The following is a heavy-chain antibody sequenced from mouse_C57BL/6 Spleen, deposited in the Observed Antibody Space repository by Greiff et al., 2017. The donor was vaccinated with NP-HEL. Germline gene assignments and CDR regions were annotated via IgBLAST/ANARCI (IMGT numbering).Heavy chain of an antibody. Sequence: EVQVVESGGGLVKPGGSLKLSCAASGFTFSSYAMSWVRQTPEKRLEWVATISDGGSYTYYPDNVKGRFTISRDNAKNNLYLQMSHLKSEDTAMYYCARDNYGSSAAYWGQGTLVTVSA. V-gene: IGHV5-4*01. J-gene: IGHJ3*01. D-gene: IGHD1-1*01. CDR1: GFTFSSYA. CDR2: ISDGGSYT. CDR3: ARDNYGSSAAY.